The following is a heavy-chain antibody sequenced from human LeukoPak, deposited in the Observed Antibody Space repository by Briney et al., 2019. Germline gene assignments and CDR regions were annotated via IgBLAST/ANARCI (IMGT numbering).Heavy chain of an antibody. J-gene: IGHJ4*02. V-gene: IGHV3-21*01. Sequence: GGSLRPSCAASGFTFSSYSMNWVRQAPGKGLEWVSSISSSSSYIYYADSVKGRFTISRDNAKNSLYLQMNSLRAEDTAVYYCARDRGYSYGYGFDYWGQGTLVTVSS. D-gene: IGHD5-18*01. CDR3: ARDRGYSYGYGFDY. CDR2: ISSSSSYI. CDR1: GFTFSSYS.